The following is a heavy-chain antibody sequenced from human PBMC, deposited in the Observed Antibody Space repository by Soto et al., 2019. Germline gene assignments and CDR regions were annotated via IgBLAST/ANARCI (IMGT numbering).Heavy chain of an antibody. J-gene: IGHJ4*02. Sequence: QVQLVESGGGVVQPGRSLRLSCAASGFTFSSHGMHWVRQAPGKGLEWVAVISYDGSNKYYADSVKGRFTISRDNSKNTLYLQMNSLRAQDTAVYDCGKDPPLDSSVTFDYLRQGTLLALS. CDR2: ISYDGSNK. CDR3: GKDPPLDSSVTFDY. V-gene: IGHV3-30*18. CDR1: GFTFSSHG. D-gene: IGHD3-22*01.